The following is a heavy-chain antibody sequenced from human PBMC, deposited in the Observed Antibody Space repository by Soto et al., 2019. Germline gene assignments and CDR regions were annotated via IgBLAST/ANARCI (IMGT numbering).Heavy chain of an antibody. J-gene: IGHJ6*02. CDR2: IDPSDSDT. CDR3: ARVLARGDLDV. Sequence: PGESLKISCKGSGYTFTNYGITWVRQMPGKGLEWMGRIDPSDSDTNYSPSFQGHVTISADKSISIAYLQWSSLKASDTGMYFCARVLARGDLDVWGQGTTVTASS. D-gene: IGHD3-3*01. V-gene: IGHV5-10-1*01. CDR1: GYTFTNYG.